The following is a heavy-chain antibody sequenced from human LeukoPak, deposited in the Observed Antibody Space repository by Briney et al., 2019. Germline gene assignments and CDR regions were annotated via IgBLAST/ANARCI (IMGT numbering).Heavy chain of an antibody. V-gene: IGHV3-48*02. D-gene: IGHD6-19*01. Sequence: PRGSLRLSCAASGFTFSEYSMNWVRQAPGKGLEWVSYISAGSSTIYYADSVKGRFTISRDNARNSLYLQMNSLRDEDTAVYYCARRSGWSYYFDSWGQGILVTVSS. CDR1: GFTFSEYS. CDR3: ARRSGWSYYFDS. CDR2: ISAGSSTI. J-gene: IGHJ4*02.